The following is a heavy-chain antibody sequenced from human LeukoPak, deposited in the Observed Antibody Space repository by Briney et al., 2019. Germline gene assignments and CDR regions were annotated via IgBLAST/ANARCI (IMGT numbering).Heavy chain of an antibody. V-gene: IGHV3-9*01. CDR2: ISWNSGSI. Sequence: PGGSLRLSCAASGFTFDDYAMHWVRQAPGKGLEWVSGISWNSGSIGYADSVKGRFTISRDNAKNSLYLQMNSLRAEDTALYYCAKDVGDYWGQGTLVTVSP. CDR3: AKDVGDY. J-gene: IGHJ4*02. CDR1: GFTFDDYA.